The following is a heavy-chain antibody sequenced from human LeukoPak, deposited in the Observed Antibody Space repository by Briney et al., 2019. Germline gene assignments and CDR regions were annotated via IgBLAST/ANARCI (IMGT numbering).Heavy chain of an antibody. Sequence: PGGSVRLSCAASGFTFSSYAMHWVRQAPGKGLEWVAVISYDGSNKYYADSVKGRFAISRDNSKNTLYLQMNSLRAEDTAVYYCARVTGLELQACDYWGQGTLVTVSS. CDR3: ARVTGLELQACDY. D-gene: IGHD1-7*01. V-gene: IGHV3-30*09. CDR2: ISYDGSNK. CDR1: GFTFSSYA. J-gene: IGHJ4*02.